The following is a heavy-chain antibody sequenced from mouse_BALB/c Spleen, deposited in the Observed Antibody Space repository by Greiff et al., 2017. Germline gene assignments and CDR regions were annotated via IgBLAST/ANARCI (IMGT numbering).Heavy chain of an antibody. CDR2: INPNNGGT. J-gene: IGHJ3*01. V-gene: IGHV1-18*01. CDR1: GYTFTDYN. Sequence: EVKLQQSGPELVKPGASVKIPCKASGYTFTDYNMDWVKQSHGKSLEWIGDINPNNGGTIYNQKFKGKATLTVDKSSSTAYMELLSLTSEDTAVYYCAREIYGNYLAYWGQGTLVTVSA. CDR3: AREIYGNYLAY. D-gene: IGHD2-1*01.